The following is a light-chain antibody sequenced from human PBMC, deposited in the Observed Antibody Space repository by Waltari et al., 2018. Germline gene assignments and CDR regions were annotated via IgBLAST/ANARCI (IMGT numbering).Light chain of an antibody. V-gene: IGLV1-51*02. CDR2: ENN. J-gene: IGLJ3*02. Sequence: QSVLTQPPSVSAAPGQKVNISCSGASTYNFVSWYQQVPGTAPKLLIYENNKRPSGIPDRFTGAKSGTSATLVITGLQTGDEADYYCGTWDNSVSVSVFGGGTKLTVL. CDR1: STYNF. CDR3: GTWDNSVSVSV.